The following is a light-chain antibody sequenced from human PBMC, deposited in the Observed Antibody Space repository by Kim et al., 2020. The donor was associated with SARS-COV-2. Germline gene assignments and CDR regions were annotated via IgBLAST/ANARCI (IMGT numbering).Light chain of an antibody. V-gene: IGKV1-39*01. J-gene: IGKJ2*01. CDR2: AAS. Sequence: SASVGDRVTITCRASQSISSYLNWYQQKPGKAPKLLIYAASSLQSGVPSRFSGSGSGTDFTLSINSLQPEDFATYYCQQSYTTGYTFGQGTKLEI. CDR3: QQSYTTGYT. CDR1: QSISSY.